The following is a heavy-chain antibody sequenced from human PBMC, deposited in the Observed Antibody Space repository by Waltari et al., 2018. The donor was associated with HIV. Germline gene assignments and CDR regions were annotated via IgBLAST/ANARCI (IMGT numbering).Heavy chain of an antibody. CDR2: ISGYNGNT. Sequence: VQLVQSGAEMRKPGASVKVSCRASGYTFSAYTISWVRQAPGQGLEWMGWISGYNGNTNYAQKFQGRVNMTTDTSTSKAHMELRSLRSDDTAVYYCARGVSIVRGVMIRGHMDVWGQGTTVTVSS. CDR3: ARGVSIVRGVMIRGHMDV. D-gene: IGHD3-10*01. J-gene: IGHJ6*02. V-gene: IGHV1-18*01. CDR1: GYTFSAYT.